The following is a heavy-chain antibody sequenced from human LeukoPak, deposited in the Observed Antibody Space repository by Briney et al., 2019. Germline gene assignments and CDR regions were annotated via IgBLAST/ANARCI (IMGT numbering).Heavy chain of an antibody. D-gene: IGHD3-10*01. CDR1: GFTFSSYG. CDR3: ARAYYGSGSYYRYYYYGMDV. J-gene: IGHJ6*02. V-gene: IGHV3-30*03. Sequence: GGSLRLSCAASGFTFSSYGMHWVRQAPGKGLEWVAVISHDGSNKYYADSVKGRFTISRDNSKNTLYLQMNSLRAEDTAVYYCARAYYGSGSYYRYYYYGMDVWGQGTTVTVSS. CDR2: ISHDGSNK.